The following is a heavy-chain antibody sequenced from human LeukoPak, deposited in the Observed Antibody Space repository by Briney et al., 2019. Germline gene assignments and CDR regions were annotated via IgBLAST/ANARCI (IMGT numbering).Heavy chain of an antibody. CDR2: IYTGGST. CDR3: ARGLGTNYGGYCTGGSCPYY. V-gene: IGHV3-66*01. Sequence: GGSLRLSCVDSGFTVSNYYLSWVRQAPGKGLEWVSVIYTGGSTYYADSVKGRFTISRDISKNTVYLQMNILRVEDTAVYYCARGLGTNYGGYCTGGSCPYYWGQGTLVTVSS. CDR1: GFTVSNYY. D-gene: IGHD2-15*01. J-gene: IGHJ4*02.